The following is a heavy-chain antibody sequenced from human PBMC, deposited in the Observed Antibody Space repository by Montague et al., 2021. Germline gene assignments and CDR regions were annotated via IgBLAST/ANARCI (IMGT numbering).Heavy chain of an antibody. J-gene: IGHJ4*02. D-gene: IGHD3-10*01. Sequence: SETLSLTCTVTGGSISEFYWSWIRQSPEKGLEWIGYIYDSGTTNYNPSLKSRVTISADTSMDQFSLNLRSVTAADTAVYFCARRRGIRAPFDYWGQGTLVTVSP. CDR2: IYDSGTT. CDR3: ARRRGIRAPFDY. CDR1: GGSISEFY. V-gene: IGHV4-59*08.